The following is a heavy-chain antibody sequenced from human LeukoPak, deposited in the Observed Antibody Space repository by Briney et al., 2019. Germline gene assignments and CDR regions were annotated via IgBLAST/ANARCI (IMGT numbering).Heavy chain of an antibody. J-gene: IGHJ5*02. CDR2: INPNSGGT. Sequence: GASVKVSCKASGYTFTGYYMHWVRQAPGQGLEWMGWINPNSGGTNYAQKFQGRVTMTRDTSISTAYMELSRLRSDDTAVYYCARDLGYYYGSGSYYGWFDPWGQGTLLTVSS. CDR3: ARDLGYYYGSGSYYGWFDP. V-gene: IGHV1-2*02. CDR1: GYTFTGYY. D-gene: IGHD3-10*01.